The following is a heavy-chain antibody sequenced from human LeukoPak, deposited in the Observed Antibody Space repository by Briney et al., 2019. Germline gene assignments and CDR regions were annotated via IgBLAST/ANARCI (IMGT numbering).Heavy chain of an antibody. V-gene: IGHV1-2*02. CDR3: ARVSGYCSSTSCSHFDH. Sequence: ASVKVSCKASGYTFTSYYMHWVRQAPGQGLEWMGWINPSGGGTISAQHFHGRLTMSSDTSISTAYMDLSGLRSDDTAVYFCARVSGYCSSTSCSHFDHWGQGSLVTVSS. CDR1: GYTFTSYY. CDR2: INPSGGGT. D-gene: IGHD2-15*01. J-gene: IGHJ4*02.